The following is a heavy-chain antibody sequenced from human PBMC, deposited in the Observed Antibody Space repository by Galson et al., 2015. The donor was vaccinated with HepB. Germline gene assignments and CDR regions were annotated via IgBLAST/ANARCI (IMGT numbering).Heavy chain of an antibody. D-gene: IGHD3-22*01. Sequence: CAISGDSVSSNSAAWNWIRQSPSRGLEWLGRTYYRSKWYNDYAVSVKSRITINPDTSKNQFSLQLNSVTPEDTAVYYCARDRTYYDSSGYYPGSTFDYWGQGTLVTVSS. CDR2: TYYRSKWYN. J-gene: IGHJ4*02. CDR1: GDSVSSNSAA. CDR3: ARDRTYYDSSGYYPGSTFDY. V-gene: IGHV6-1*01.